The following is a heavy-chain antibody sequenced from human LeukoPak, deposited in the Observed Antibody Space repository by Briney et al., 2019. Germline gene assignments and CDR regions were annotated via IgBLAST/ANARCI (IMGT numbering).Heavy chain of an antibody. CDR2: INAYNGNT. CDR3: ARGYVDTAMEYYFDY. Sequence: ASVKVSCKASGYTFTSYGLSWVRQAPGQGLEWMGWINAYNGNTNYAQKLQGRVTMTTDTSTSTAYMELRSLRSDDTAVYYCARGYVDTAMEYYFDYWGQGTLVTVSS. CDR1: GYTFTSYG. D-gene: IGHD5-18*01. J-gene: IGHJ4*02. V-gene: IGHV1-18*04.